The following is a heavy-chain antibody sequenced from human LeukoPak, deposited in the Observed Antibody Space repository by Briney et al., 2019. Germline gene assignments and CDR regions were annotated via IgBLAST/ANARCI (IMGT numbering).Heavy chain of an antibody. V-gene: IGHV1-69*04. Sequence: SVKVSCKASGGTFSSYAISWVRQAPGQGLEWMGRIIPILGIANYAQKFQGRVTITADKSTSTAYMELSSLRSEDTAVYYCAREVVTAMDFDYWGQGTLVTVSS. CDR3: AREVVTAMDFDY. CDR1: GGTFSSYA. D-gene: IGHD2-21*02. CDR2: IIPILGIA. J-gene: IGHJ4*02.